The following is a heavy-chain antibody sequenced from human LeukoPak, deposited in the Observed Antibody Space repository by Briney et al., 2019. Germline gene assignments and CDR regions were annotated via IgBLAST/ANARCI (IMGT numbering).Heavy chain of an antibody. J-gene: IGHJ4*02. CDR1: GGTFIRYA. V-gene: IGHV1-69*05. CDR3: ARDRVLYDFWSGYPGD. Sequence: SSVKVSCKASGGTFIRYAISWGRQAPGHGREWLGGIITIFGTANYAQNFHGRVTITTDESTTTAYLELSSQRSEDTAVDYCARDRVLYDFWSGYPGDWGQGTLVTASS. D-gene: IGHD3-3*01. CDR2: IITIFGTA.